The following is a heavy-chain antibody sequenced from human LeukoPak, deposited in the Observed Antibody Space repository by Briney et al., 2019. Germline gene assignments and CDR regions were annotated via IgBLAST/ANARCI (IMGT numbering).Heavy chain of an antibody. J-gene: IGHJ4*02. CDR2: ISSSSSYI. Sequence: GASLRLSCAASGFTSSIYSMNWVRRAPGEGAERVSSISSSSSYIYSVDSVKVRFTISRDNAKNSLYLQMSSLRAEDTAVYYCAKGSGSWYQGSFDYWGQGTLVTVSS. CDR1: GFTSSIYS. V-gene: IGHV3-21*01. CDR3: AKGSGSWYQGSFDY. D-gene: IGHD6-13*01.